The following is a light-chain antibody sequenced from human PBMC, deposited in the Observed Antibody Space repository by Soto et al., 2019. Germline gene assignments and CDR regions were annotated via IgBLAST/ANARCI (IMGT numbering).Light chain of an antibody. CDR3: QQYNNWPPLT. V-gene: IGKV3-15*01. CDR2: GAS. CDR1: QSISGS. Sequence: EIVMTQSPATLSVSPGERATLSCRASQSISGSLAWYQQKPGQAPRLLIYGASTRATGIPARFTGSGSGTEFTLTISSLQSEDFAVYYCQQYNNWPPLTFGGGTKVEIK. J-gene: IGKJ4*01.